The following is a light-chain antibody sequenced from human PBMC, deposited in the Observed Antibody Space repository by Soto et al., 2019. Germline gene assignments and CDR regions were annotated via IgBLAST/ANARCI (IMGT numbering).Light chain of an antibody. Sequence: DIQMTQSPSSVSASVGDRVTITCRASQGINSWLAWYQQKPGKAPKLLISAASSLQSGVPSRFSGSGSGTDFTLTISSLQPEDFATYYCHLAYIVPFTFGEGLRWRSN. CDR2: AAS. V-gene: IGKV1D-12*01. CDR1: QGINSW. J-gene: IGKJ4*01. CDR3: HLAYIVPFT.